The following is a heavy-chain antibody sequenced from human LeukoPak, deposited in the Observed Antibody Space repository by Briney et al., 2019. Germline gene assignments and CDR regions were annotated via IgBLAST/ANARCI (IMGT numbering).Heavy chain of an antibody. CDR1: GGSITSNTYY. V-gene: IGHV4-39*01. CDR2: MYHTGST. Sequence: SETLSITCTVSGGSITSNTYYWGWMRQPPGMGPEWTGSMYHTGSTYYKPSLKSRVTISADTSKNQFSLKLSSVTAADTAVYYCAMGAGSWYDYWGRGTLVTVSS. CDR3: AMGAGSWYDY. D-gene: IGHD6-13*01. J-gene: IGHJ4*02.